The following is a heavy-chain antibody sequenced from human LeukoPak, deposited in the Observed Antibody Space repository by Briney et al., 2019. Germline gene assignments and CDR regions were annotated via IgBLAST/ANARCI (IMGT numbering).Heavy chain of an antibody. CDR1: GFTFKDYG. J-gene: IGHJ6*02. CDR2: INWNGGGT. Sequence: GGSLRLSCAATGFTFKDYGMHWVRQPAGKGLEWVSSINWNGGGTDYADSVKGRFTIPRDNAKNSLYLQLSSLRPEATALYYCAKHMRATNTYSFFGLDVWGQGTTVTVSS. D-gene: IGHD1-26*01. V-gene: IGHV3-9*01. CDR3: AKHMRATNTYSFFGLDV.